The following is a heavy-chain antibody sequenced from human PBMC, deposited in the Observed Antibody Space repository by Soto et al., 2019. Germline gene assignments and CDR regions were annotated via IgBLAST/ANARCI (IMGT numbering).Heavy chain of an antibody. D-gene: IGHD1-20*01. CDR2: IIPILGIA. Sequence: SVKVSCKASGGTFSSYTIXWVRQAPGQGLEWMGRIIPILGIANYAQKFQGRVTITADKSTSTAYMELSSLRSEDTAVYYCARDTAPHNPYDYWGQGTLVTVSS. CDR3: ARDTAPHNPYDY. J-gene: IGHJ4*02. CDR1: GGTFSSYT. V-gene: IGHV1-69*04.